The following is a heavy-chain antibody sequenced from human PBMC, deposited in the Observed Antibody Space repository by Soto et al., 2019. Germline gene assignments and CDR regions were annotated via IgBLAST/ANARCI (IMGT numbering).Heavy chain of an antibody. J-gene: IGHJ5*02. Sequence: ASVKVSCKASGYTFTSYDINWVRQATGQGLEWMGWMNPNSGNTGYAQKFQGRVTMTRNTSISTAYMELSSLRSEDTAVYYCARGEYGSIAAPNWFDPWGQGTLVTVSS. V-gene: IGHV1-8*01. D-gene: IGHD6-6*01. CDR3: ARGEYGSIAAPNWFDP. CDR1: GYTFTSYD. CDR2: MNPNSGNT.